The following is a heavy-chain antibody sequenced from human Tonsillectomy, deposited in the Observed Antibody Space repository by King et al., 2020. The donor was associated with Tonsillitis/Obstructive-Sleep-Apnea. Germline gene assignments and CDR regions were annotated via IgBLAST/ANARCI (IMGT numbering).Heavy chain of an antibody. CDR2: ISYDGSNK. J-gene: IGHJ6*02. CDR3: ARASPFYGSRTYYTHDYYYYGMDV. Sequence: VQLVESGGGVVQPGRSLRLSCAASGFTFSSYAMHWVRQAPGKGLEWVAVISYDGSNKYYADSVQGRFTKSRDNSTNTLYLQMNSLRDEDTAVYYCARASPFYGSRTYYTHDYYYYGMDVWGQGTTVTVSS. CDR1: GFTFSSYA. V-gene: IGHV3-30*04. D-gene: IGHD3-10*01.